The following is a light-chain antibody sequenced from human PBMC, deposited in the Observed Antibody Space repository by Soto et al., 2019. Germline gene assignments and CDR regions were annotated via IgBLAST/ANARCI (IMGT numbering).Light chain of an antibody. CDR3: QQYYSTPDT. Sequence: DIVMTQSPDSLAVSLGERATINCKSSQSVLHSSHNENYLVWYQQKPGQPPKLLIYWASTRESGVPDRFSGSGSETDFTLTISSLQAEDVAVYYCQQYYSTPDTFGQGTKLEIK. J-gene: IGKJ2*01. CDR1: QSVLHSSHNENY. V-gene: IGKV4-1*01. CDR2: WAS.